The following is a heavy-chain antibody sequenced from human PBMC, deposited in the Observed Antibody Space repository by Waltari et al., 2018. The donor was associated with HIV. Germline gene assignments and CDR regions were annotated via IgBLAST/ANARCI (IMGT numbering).Heavy chain of an antibody. D-gene: IGHD1-26*01. V-gene: IGHV4-59*01. CDR2: IYYSGST. Sequence: QVQLQESGPGLVKPSETLSLTCTVSGGSISSYYWSWIRQPPGKGLAWIGYIYYSGSTHYNPSLKSRVTISVDTSKNQFSLKLSSVTAADTAVYYCARAVVGATSPFDYWGQGTLVTVSS. J-gene: IGHJ4*02. CDR3: ARAVVGATSPFDY. CDR1: GGSISSYY.